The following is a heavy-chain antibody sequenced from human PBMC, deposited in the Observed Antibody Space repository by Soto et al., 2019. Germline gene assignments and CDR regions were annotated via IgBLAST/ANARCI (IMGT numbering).Heavy chain of an antibody. CDR2: IYHSGST. CDR1: GGSISSGGYS. D-gene: IGHD3-10*01. Sequence: QLQLQESGSGLVKPSQTLSLTCAVSGGSISSGGYSWSWIRQPPGKGLEWIGYIYHSGSTYYNPSLKSRVTISVDRSKNQFSLKLSSVTAADTAVYYCARLAIGPRGVNWFDPWGQGTLVTVSS. V-gene: IGHV4-30-2*01. CDR3: ARLAIGPRGVNWFDP. J-gene: IGHJ5*02.